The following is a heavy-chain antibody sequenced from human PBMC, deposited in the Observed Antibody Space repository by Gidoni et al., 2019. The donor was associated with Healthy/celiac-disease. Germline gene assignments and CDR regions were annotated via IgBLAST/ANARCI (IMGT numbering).Heavy chain of an antibody. J-gene: IGHJ4*02. V-gene: IGHV4-34*01. D-gene: IGHD1-26*01. CDR2: INHSGST. CDR3: ARGQIVGATTYYFDY. Sequence: QVQLQQWGAGLLKPSETLSLTCAVYGGSFSGYYWSWIRQPPGKGLEWIGEINHSGSTNYNPSLKSRVTISVDTSKNQFSLKLSSVTAADTAVYYCARGQIVGATTYYFDYWGQGTLVTVSS. CDR1: GGSFSGYY.